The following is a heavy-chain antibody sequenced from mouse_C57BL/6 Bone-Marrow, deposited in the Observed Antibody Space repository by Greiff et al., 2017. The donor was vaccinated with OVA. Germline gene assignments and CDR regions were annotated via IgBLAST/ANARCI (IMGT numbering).Heavy chain of an antibody. CDR1: GFTFSDYY. CDR2: ISNGGGST. V-gene: IGHV5-12*01. D-gene: IGHD2-2*01. J-gene: IGHJ1*03. Sequence: EVQLVESVGGLVQPGGSLKLSCAASGFTFSDYYMYWVRQTPEKRLEWVAYISNGGGSTYYPDTVKGRFTISRDNAKNTLYLQMSRLKSEDTAMYYCARMGYGYGYWYFDVWGTGTTVTVSS. CDR3: ARMGYGYGYWYFDV.